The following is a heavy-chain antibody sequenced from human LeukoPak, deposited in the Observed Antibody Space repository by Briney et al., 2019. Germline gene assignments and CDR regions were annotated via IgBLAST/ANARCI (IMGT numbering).Heavy chain of an antibody. CDR1: GYTFDDYG. J-gene: IGHJ4*02. CDR2: INWNGGST. CDR3: ARKGLGGELGGFDY. V-gene: IGHV3-20*01. D-gene: IGHD1-26*01. Sequence: GGSLRLSCAASGYTFDDYGMSWVRQAPGKGLEWVSGINWNGGSTVYADSVKGRFTISRDNAKNSLYLQMNSLRAEDTALYHCARKGLGGELGGFDYWGQGTLVTVSS.